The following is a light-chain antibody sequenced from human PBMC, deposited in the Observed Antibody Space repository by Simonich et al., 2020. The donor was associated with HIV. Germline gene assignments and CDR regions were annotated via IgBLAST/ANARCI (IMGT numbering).Light chain of an antibody. CDR1: QSFSNN. CDR2: GAS. J-gene: IGKJ2*01. Sequence: EIVMTQSPATLSVSPGERATLSCRASQSFSNNLAWYQQKPGQAPRLLIYGASTRATGIPARFSGSGSGTEFTLTISSLQSEDFAVDYCQQYNNWPTFGQGTKLEIK. CDR3: QQYNNWPT. V-gene: IGKV3-15*01.